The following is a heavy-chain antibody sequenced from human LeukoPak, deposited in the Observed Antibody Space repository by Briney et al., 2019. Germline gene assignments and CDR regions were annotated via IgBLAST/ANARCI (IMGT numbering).Heavy chain of an antibody. CDR3: ARRAGSSWYDY. CDR2: IYHSGST. D-gene: IGHD6-13*01. J-gene: IGHJ4*02. CDR1: GYSISSGYY. V-gene: IGHV4-38-2*01. Sequence: SETLSLTXAVSGYSISSGYYWGWIRQPPGKGLEWIGSIYHSGSTYYNPSLKSRVTISVDTSKNQFSLKLSSVTAADTAVYYCARRAGSSWYDYWGQGTLVTVSS.